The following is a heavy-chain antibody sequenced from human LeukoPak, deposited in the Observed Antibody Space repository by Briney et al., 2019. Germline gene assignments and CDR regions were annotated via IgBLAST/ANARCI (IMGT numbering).Heavy chain of an antibody. Sequence: ASVKVSCKASGYTFTSYGISWVRQAPGQGLEWMGWISAYNGNTNYAQKLQGRVTMTTDTSTSTAYMELRSLRSVDTAVYYCARVPKDIVVVPAAPGYYYYYYMDVWGKGTTVTVSS. CDR3: ARVPKDIVVVPAAPGYYYYYYMDV. D-gene: IGHD2-2*01. J-gene: IGHJ6*03. CDR2: ISAYNGNT. V-gene: IGHV1-18*01. CDR1: GYTFTSYG.